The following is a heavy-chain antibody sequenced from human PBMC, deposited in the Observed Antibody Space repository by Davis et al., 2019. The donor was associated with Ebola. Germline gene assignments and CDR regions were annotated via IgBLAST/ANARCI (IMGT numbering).Heavy chain of an antibody. V-gene: IGHV1-46*01. J-gene: IGHJ6*02. CDR3: ARVGVVIIRVEYGMDV. D-gene: IGHD3-3*01. Sequence: ASVKVSCKASGYTFTSYYIHWVRQAPGQGLEWMGIINPGGGTTSYAQKFQDRVTMARDTSTSTVYMGLRSLRSDDTAVYYCARVGVVIIRVEYGMDVWGQGTTVTVSS. CDR2: INPGGGTT. CDR1: GYTFTSYY.